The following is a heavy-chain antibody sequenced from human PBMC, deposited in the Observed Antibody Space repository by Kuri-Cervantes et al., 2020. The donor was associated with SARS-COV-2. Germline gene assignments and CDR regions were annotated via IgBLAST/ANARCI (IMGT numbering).Heavy chain of an antibody. CDR1: GFTFSSYS. CDR2: ISSSSSYI. Sequence: GESLKISCAASGFTFSSYSMNWVRQAPGKGLEWVSSISSSSSYIYYADSVKGRFTISRDNSKNTLYLQMNSLRAEDTAVYYCAKALIVGATTVSAFDYWGQGTLVTVSS. J-gene: IGHJ4*02. D-gene: IGHD1-26*01. V-gene: IGHV3-21*01. CDR3: AKALIVGATTVSAFDY.